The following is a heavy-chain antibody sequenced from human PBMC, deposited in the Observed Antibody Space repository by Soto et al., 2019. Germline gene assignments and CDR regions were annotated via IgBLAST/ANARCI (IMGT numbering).Heavy chain of an antibody. CDR1: GFTFTAFP. J-gene: IGHJ4*02. CDR3: ARDAMVRGSIPYYFDY. Sequence: GASVKVSCKASGFTFTAFPMHWVRQAPGQRPEWMGWINVGDGNTKYSQKFQGRVTITRDTSASTAYMELSSLRSEDTAVYYCARDAMVRGSIPYYFDYWGQGTLVTVS. D-gene: IGHD3-10*01. V-gene: IGHV1-3*01. CDR2: INVGDGNT.